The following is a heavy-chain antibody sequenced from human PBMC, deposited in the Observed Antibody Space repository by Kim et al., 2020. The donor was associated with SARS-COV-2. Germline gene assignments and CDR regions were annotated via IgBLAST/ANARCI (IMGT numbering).Heavy chain of an antibody. Sequence: SETLSLTCAVYGGSFSGYYWSWIRQPPGKGLEWIGEINHSGSTNYNPSLKSRVTISVDTSKNQFSLKLSSVTAADTAVYYCARGRLAARPFGWFDPWGQGTLVTVSS. CDR3: ARGRLAARPFGWFDP. V-gene: IGHV4-34*01. J-gene: IGHJ5*02. CDR2: INHSGST. D-gene: IGHD6-6*01. CDR1: GGSFSGYY.